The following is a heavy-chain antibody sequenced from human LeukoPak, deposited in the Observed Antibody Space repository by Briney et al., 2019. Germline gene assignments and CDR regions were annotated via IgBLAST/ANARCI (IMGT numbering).Heavy chain of an antibody. Sequence: GGSLRLSCAASGFTFSSYGMHWVRQAPGKGLEWVAVIWNDGSQKYYADSVKGRFTTSRDNSKNTLYLQMNSLRAEDTAVYYCARDKGPYYFDQWGQGTLLTVSS. J-gene: IGHJ4*02. CDR1: GFTFSSYG. CDR2: IWNDGSQK. CDR3: ARDKGPYYFDQ. V-gene: IGHV3-33*01.